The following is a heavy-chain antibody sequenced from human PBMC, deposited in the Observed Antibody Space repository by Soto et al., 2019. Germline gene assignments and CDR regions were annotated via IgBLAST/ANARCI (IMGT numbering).Heavy chain of an antibody. Sequence: GASVKVSCKASGYTFTNHGLSWVRQAPGQGLEWMGWMSAYNGNTNYAQKLQGTVTMTTDTSTSTAYMELRSLRSDDTAVYYCAKEAPSAFTVPVAHDPFDVWGQGTMVTVSS. V-gene: IGHV1-18*04. CDR2: MSAYNGNT. CDR3: AKEAPSAFTVPVAHDPFDV. J-gene: IGHJ3*01. D-gene: IGHD2-2*01. CDR1: GYTFTNHG.